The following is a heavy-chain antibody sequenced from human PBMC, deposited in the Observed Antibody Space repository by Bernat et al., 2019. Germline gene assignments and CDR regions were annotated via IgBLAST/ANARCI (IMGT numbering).Heavy chain of an antibody. CDR1: GFTFSNYW. Sequence: EVQVVESGGGLVQPGGSLRLSCAASGFTFSNYWMHWVRQAPGKGLVWVSRIDTDGSRTNYADSVKRRYTISRDNYKNTLYLQMNSLSAEDTAVYYCVREWGSFYGSGTYSYYFDYWGQGTLVTVSS. J-gene: IGHJ4*02. CDR2: IDTDGSRT. CDR3: VREWGSFYGSGTYSYYFDY. D-gene: IGHD3-10*01. V-gene: IGHV3-74*01.